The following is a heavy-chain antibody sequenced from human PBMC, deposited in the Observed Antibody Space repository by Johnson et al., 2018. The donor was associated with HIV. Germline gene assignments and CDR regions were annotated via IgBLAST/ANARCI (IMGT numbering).Heavy chain of an antibody. Sequence: QVQLVESGGGLVKPGGSLRLSCAASGFTFSDYYMSWIRQAPGKGLEWVCGINWNGGSTGYADSVKGRFTISRDNAKNSLYLQMNSLRAEATAVYYCARGDSSSWYEFAFDIWGQGTMVTVSS. CDR2: INWNGGST. J-gene: IGHJ3*02. CDR1: GFTFSDYY. V-gene: IGHV3-11*04. CDR3: ARGDSSSWYEFAFDI. D-gene: IGHD6-13*01.